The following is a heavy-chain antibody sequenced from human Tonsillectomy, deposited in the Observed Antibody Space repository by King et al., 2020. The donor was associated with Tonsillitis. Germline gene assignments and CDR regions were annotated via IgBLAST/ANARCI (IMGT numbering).Heavy chain of an antibody. J-gene: IGHJ6*03. V-gene: IGHV3-74*01. D-gene: IGHD3-9*01. CDR3: ARDFTSYDILPAYYIDYMDV. Sequence: VQLVESGGGLVQPGGSLRLSCAASGFTFSSYWMHWVRQAPGKGLVWVSRINSDGSSTSYADSVKGRFTISSDNATKTLYLQMNSLRAEDTAVFYCARDFTSYDILPAYYIDYMDVWGKGTTVTVSS. CDR1: GFTFSSYW. CDR2: INSDGSST.